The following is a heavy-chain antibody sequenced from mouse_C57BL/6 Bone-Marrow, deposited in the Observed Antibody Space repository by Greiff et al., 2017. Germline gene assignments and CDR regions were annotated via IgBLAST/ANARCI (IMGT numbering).Heavy chain of an antibody. CDR1: GFTFSSYG. CDR2: ISSGGSYT. V-gene: IGHV5-6*01. J-gene: IGHJ3*01. CDR3: ARGGIYYSFAY. D-gene: IGHD1-1*01. Sequence: EVQVVESGGDLVKPGGSLKLSCAASGFTFSSYGMSWVRQTPDKRLEWVATISSGGSYTYYPDSVKGRFAISRDNAKNTLYLQLSSRKSEDTAMYYCARGGIYYSFAYWGQGTLVTVSA.